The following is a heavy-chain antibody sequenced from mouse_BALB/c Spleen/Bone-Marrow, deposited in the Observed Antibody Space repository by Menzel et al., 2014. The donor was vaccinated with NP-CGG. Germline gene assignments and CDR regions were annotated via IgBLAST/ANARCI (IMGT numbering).Heavy chain of an antibody. CDR1: GYTFTSYW. CDR2: IDPSDSYT. D-gene: IGHD2-3*01. CDR3: ARYGGYFPWFAY. V-gene: IGHV1-69*02. J-gene: IGHJ3*01. Sequence: VQLQQSGPELVKPWASVKLSCKASGYTFTSYWMHWVKQRPGQGLEWIGEIDPSDSYTNYNQKFKGKATLTVDESSSTAYMQLSSLTSEDSAVYYCARYGGYFPWFAYWGQGTLVTISA.